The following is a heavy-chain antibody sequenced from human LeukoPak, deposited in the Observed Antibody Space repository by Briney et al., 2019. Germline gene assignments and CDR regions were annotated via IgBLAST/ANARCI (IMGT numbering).Heavy chain of an antibody. CDR3: ARAPYSSSSARHIDY. CDR1: GGSFSGYY. Sequence: SETLSLTCAVYGGSFSGYYWSWIRQPPGKGLEWIGYIYYSGSTYYNPSLKSRITISVDTSKNQFSLKLSSVTAADTAVYYCARAPYSSSSARHIDYWGQGTLITISS. D-gene: IGHD6-6*01. CDR2: IYYSGST. J-gene: IGHJ4*02. V-gene: IGHV4-34*01.